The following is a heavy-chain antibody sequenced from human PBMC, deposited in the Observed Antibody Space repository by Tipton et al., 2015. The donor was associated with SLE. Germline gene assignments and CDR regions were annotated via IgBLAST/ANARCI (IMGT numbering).Heavy chain of an antibody. J-gene: IGHJ6*02. CDR3: ARGMVTWRGAIIGVDV. D-gene: IGHD2-21*02. CDR2: MYYSGIT. V-gene: IGHV4-59*08. Sequence: TLSLTCSVSGGSIRTYYWSWIRQTPGKGLEWIGYMYYSGITNYNPSLKSRVTISIDPAKNQFSLKLTSVTAADTAVYYCARGMVTWRGAIIGVDVWGQGTTVNVSS. CDR1: GGSIRTYY.